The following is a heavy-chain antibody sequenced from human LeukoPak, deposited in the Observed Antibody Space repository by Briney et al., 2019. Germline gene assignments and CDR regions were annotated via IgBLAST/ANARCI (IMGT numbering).Heavy chain of an antibody. V-gene: IGHV3-30*18. Sequence: SGRSLRLSCAASGFTFSSYGMHWVRQAPGKGLEWVAVMSYDGSNKYYADSVKGRFTISRDNSKNTLYLQMNSLRAEDTAVYYCAKSITTYRYYFDYWGQGTLVTVSS. CDR1: GFTFSSYG. J-gene: IGHJ4*02. CDR2: MSYDGSNK. D-gene: IGHD1-20*01. CDR3: AKSITTYRYYFDY.